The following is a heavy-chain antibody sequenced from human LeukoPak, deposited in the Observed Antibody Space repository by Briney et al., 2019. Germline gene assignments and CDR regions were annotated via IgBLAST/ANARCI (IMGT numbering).Heavy chain of an antibody. CDR1: GGSISSYY. CDR2: IYTSGST. D-gene: IGHD3-16*02. V-gene: IGHV4-4*07. J-gene: IGHJ4*02. Sequence: SETLSLTCTVSGGSISSYYWSWIRQPAGKGLEWIGRIYTSGSTNYNPSLKSRVTMSVDTSKNQFSLKLSSVTAADTAVYYCARGRRITFGGVIVNLDYWGQGTLVTVSS. CDR3: ARGRRITFGGVIVNLDY.